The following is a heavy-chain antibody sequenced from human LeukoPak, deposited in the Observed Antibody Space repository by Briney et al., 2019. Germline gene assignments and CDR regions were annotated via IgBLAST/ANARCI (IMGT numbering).Heavy chain of an antibody. Sequence: SETLSLTCTVSGGSISSYYWSWIRQPPGKGLEWIGYIYYSGSTNYNPSLKSRVTISVDTSKNQFSLKLSSVTAADTAVYYCARTYKSDGYNSYWYFDLWCRGTLVTVSS. CDR3: ARTYKSDGYNSYWYFDL. V-gene: IGHV4-59*01. CDR1: GGSISSYY. D-gene: IGHD5-24*01. J-gene: IGHJ2*01. CDR2: IYYSGST.